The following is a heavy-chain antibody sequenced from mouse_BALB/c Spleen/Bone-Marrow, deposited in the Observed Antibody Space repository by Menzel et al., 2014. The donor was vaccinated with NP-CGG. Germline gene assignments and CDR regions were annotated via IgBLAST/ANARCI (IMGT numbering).Heavy chain of an antibody. CDR1: GFTFSSYG. J-gene: IGHJ3*01. V-gene: IGHV5-6-3*01. CDR2: INVNGDTT. CDR3: ARGYDYSSWFAY. Sequence: DVKLVESGGGLAQPGGSLKLSCAASGFTFSSYGMSWVRQTPDKRLEMIATINVNGDTTYHPDSVKGRFTISRDNVKNTLYLQMSSLKSEDTAMYYCARGYDYSSWFAYWGQGTLVTVSA. D-gene: IGHD2-4*01.